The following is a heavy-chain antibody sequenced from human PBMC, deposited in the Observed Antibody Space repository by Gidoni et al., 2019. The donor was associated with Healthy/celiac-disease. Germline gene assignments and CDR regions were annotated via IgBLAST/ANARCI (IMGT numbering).Heavy chain of an antibody. J-gene: IGHJ4*02. CDR2: INHSGST. D-gene: IGHD5-12*01. V-gene: IGHV4-34*01. CDR1: GGSFSGYS. CDR3: ARGRLMATIRRAATTIDY. Sequence: QVQLQQWGAGLLKPSETLSLTCAVYGGSFSGYSWSWIRQPPGKGLEWIGEINHSGSTNYNPSLKSRVTISVDTSKNQFSLKLSSVTAADTAVYYCARGRLMATIRRAATTIDYWGQGTLVTVSS.